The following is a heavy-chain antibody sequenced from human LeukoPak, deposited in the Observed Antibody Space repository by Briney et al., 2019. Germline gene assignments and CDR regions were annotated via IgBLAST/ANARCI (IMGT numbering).Heavy chain of an antibody. Sequence: SETLSLTCTVSGYSISSGYYWGWIRPPPGKGLEWIGYIYTSGSTNYNPSLKSRVTISVDTSKNQFSLKLSSVTAADTAVYYCATSTVVTPGYFDYWGQGTLVTVSS. CDR3: ATSTVVTPGYFDY. J-gene: IGHJ4*02. V-gene: IGHV4-38-2*02. D-gene: IGHD4-23*01. CDR1: GYSISSGYY. CDR2: IYTSGST.